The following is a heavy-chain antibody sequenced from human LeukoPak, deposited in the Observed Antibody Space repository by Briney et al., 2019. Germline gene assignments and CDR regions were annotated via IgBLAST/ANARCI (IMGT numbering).Heavy chain of an antibody. V-gene: IGHV3-49*04. D-gene: IGHD2-2*01. Sequence: GGSLRLSCTASGFTFGDYAMSWVRQAPGKGLEWLGFIRSKAYGGTTEYAASVKGRFTISRDDSKSIAYLQMNSLKTEDTAVYYCTRFVGSSTSLIDYWGQGTLVTVSS. CDR1: GFTFGDYA. CDR2: IRSKAYGGTT. J-gene: IGHJ4*02. CDR3: TRFVGSSTSLIDY.